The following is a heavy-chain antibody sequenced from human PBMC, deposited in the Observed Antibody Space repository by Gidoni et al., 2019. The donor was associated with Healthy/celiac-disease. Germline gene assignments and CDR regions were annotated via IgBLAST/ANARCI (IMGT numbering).Heavy chain of an antibody. CDR2: IYYSGST. D-gene: IGHD6-19*01. V-gene: IGHV4-39*07. J-gene: IGHJ5*02. CDR1: GGSISSSSYY. CDR3: ARDGGIAVTGDWFDP. Sequence: QLQLQESGPGLVKPSETLSLTCTVSGGSISSSSYYWGWIRQPPGKGLEWIGSIYYSGSTYYNPSLKSRVTISVDTSKNQFSLKLSSVTAADTAVYYCARDGGIAVTGDWFDPWGQGTLVTVSS.